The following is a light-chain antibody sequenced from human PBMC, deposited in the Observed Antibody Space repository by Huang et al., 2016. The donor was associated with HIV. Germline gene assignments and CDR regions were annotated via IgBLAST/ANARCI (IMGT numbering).Light chain of an antibody. J-gene: IGKJ1*01. CDR1: QSVADAY. CDR3: QQCGDSTWT. Sequence: EIVLTQSPGSLSLSPGDRATLSCRASQSVADAYVAWYQHIPGQSPGLLIYGASRRAPGSPYRFSGSGFSTDFNLTISRLEPEDFAVYYCQQCGDSTWTFGQGTKVEVK. CDR2: GAS. V-gene: IGKV3-20*01.